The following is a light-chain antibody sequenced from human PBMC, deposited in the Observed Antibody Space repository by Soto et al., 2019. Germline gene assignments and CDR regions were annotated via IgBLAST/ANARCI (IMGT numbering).Light chain of an antibody. J-gene: IGKJ2*01. Sequence: DIQMTQSPSSVSASVGDRVNITCRASQSVGRWLAWYQQKPGKAPKLLVFSASRLDSGAPSRFSGSGSGTDFTLTISSLQPDDFATYYCQQYNSFSTFGQGTKLEIK. CDR2: SAS. CDR1: QSVGRW. CDR3: QQYNSFST. V-gene: IGKV1-5*03.